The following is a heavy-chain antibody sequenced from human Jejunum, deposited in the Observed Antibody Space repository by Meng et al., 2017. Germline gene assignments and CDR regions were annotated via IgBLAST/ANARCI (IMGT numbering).Heavy chain of an antibody. V-gene: IGHV1-8*03. D-gene: IGHD6-19*01. J-gene: IGHJ4*02. CDR3: ATSSNGFPD. CDR2: MSPHSGYT. CDR1: GDTFINYD. Sequence: ASVKVSCKASGDTFINYDINWVRQATGQGLEWMGWMSPHSGYTGYAQMFQGRLTITRNISINTVYMELSILRSDDTAVYYCATSSNGFPDWGQGTLVTVSS.